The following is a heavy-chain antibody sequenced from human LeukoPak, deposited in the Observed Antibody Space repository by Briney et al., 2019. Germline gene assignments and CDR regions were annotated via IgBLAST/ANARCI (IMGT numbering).Heavy chain of an antibody. Sequence: GGSLRLSCAASGFTFSDHYMDWVRQAPGKGLEWVGRIRNKVNSYSTEYAASVKGRFTISRDDSKNSLYLQMNSLKTENTAVYYCARVRYYLDYWGQGTLVTVSS. J-gene: IGHJ4*02. CDR1: GFTFSDHY. CDR2: IRNKVNSYST. D-gene: IGHD3-9*01. CDR3: ARVRYYLDY. V-gene: IGHV3-72*01.